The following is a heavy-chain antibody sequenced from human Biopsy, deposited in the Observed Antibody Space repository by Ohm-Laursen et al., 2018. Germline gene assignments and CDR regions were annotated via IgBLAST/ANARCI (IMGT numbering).Heavy chain of an antibody. CDR3: ARRPYGGTRYWYFDL. D-gene: IGHD4-23*01. Sequence: TLSLTCTVSGGSVSSGGFFLGWVRQPPGKGLGWVGYIYYSGTTYYNPSLKSLVTISVDTSKNQFSLKLNSVTAADTAVYYCARRPYGGTRYWYFDLWGRGTLVTVSS. J-gene: IGHJ2*01. CDR1: GGSVSSGGFF. V-gene: IGHV4-31*01. CDR2: IYYSGTT.